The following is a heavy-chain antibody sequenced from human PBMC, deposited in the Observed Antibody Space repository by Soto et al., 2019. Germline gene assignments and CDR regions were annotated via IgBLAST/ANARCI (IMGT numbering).Heavy chain of an antibody. V-gene: IGHV4-34*01. Sequence: SETLSLTCAVYGGSFSGYYWSWIRQPPGKGLEWIGEINHSGSTNYNPSLKSRVTISVDTSKNQFSLKLSSVTAADRAVYYCARRRNYYGSGSDYKVYYYYGMDVWGQGTTVTVSS. J-gene: IGHJ6*02. CDR1: GGSFSGYY. CDR3: ARRRNYYGSGSDYKVYYYYGMDV. CDR2: INHSGST. D-gene: IGHD3-10*01.